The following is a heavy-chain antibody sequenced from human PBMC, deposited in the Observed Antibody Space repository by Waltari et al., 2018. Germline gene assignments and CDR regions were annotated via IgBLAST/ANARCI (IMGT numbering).Heavy chain of an antibody. V-gene: IGHV3-21*01. CDR1: GFTFSIYH. CDR2: ISASSTYI. J-gene: IGHJ4*02. D-gene: IGHD6-6*01. CDR3: ASGYSSSSLDY. Sequence: EVQLVESGGGLVKPGGSLRLSCAASGFTFSIYHMNWVRQAPGKGLEWVSSISASSTYIYYADSMKGRFTISRDNAKNSLYLQMNSLRAEDTAVYYCASGYSSSSLDYWGQGTLVTVSS.